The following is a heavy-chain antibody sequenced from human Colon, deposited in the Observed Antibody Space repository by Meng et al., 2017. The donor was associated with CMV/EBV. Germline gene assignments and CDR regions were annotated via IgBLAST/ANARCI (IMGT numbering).Heavy chain of an antibody. Sequence: QVRLVCSGGGVVPPVGAHVLACAASVFTFSAYGMHWVRQASGKGLEWVTFILNDGISKYYADPVKGRFTISRDNSKNILYLQINGLRNEDTAVYYCLRDSWTDWGQGTLVTVSS. D-gene: IGHD3/OR15-3a*01. J-gene: IGHJ4*02. CDR1: VFTFSAYG. CDR2: ILNDGISK. CDR3: LRDSWTD. V-gene: IGHV3-30*02.